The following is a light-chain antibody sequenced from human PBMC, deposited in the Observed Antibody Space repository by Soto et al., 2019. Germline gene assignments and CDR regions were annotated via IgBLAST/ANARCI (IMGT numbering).Light chain of an antibody. J-gene: IGKJ5*01. Sequence: IQMTQSTSTLSASVGDRVTITCRASQSISSWLAWYQQKPGKAPKLLIYDASSLESGVPSRFSGSGSGTEFTLTISSLQPDDFATYYCQQYHRASITFGQGTRLEIK. CDR3: QQYHRASIT. CDR1: QSISSW. CDR2: DAS. V-gene: IGKV1-5*01.